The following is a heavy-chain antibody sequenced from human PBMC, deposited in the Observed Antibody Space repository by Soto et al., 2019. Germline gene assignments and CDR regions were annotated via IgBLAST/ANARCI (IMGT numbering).Heavy chain of an antibody. CDR2: INPNSGGT. D-gene: IGHD2-21*02. CDR3: ARSYCGGDCYYDAFDI. Sequence: QVQLVQSGAEVKKPGASVKVSCKASGYTFTGYYMHWVRQAPGQGLEWMGWINPNSGGTNYAQKFQGWVTMTRDTSISTAYMELSRLISDDTAVYYCARSYCGGDCYYDAFDIWGQGTMVTVSS. J-gene: IGHJ3*02. CDR1: GYTFTGYY. V-gene: IGHV1-2*04.